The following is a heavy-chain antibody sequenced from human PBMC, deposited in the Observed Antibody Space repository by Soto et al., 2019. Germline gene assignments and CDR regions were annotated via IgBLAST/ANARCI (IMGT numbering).Heavy chain of an antibody. CDR3: ARDYDSSGYYKY. CDR1: GGSISSGDYY. D-gene: IGHD3-22*01. V-gene: IGHV4-30-4*01. J-gene: IGHJ4*02. Sequence: SETQSLTCTVSGGSISSGDYYWSWIRQPPGKGLEWIGYIYYSGSTYYNPSLKSRVTISVDTSKNQFSLKLSSVTAADTAVYYCARDYDSSGYYKYWGQGTLVTVSS. CDR2: IYYSGST.